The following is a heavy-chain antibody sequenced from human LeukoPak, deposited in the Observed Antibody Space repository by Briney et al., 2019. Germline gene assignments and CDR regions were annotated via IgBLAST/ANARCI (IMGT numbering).Heavy chain of an antibody. CDR3: ARDNYDFWSGYPYYFDY. J-gene: IGHJ4*02. Sequence: GGSLRLSCAASGFTFSSYAMHWVRQAPGKGLEWVAVIWYDGSNKYYADSVKGRFTISRDNSKNTLYLQMNSLRAEDTAVYYCARDNYDFWSGYPYYFDYWGQGTLVTVSS. V-gene: IGHV3-33*08. CDR1: GFTFSSYA. CDR2: IWYDGSNK. D-gene: IGHD3-3*01.